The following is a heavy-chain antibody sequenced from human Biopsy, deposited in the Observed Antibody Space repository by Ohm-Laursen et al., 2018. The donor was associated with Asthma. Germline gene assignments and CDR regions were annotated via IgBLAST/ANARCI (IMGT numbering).Heavy chain of an antibody. CDR2: ISWNSGNI. J-gene: IGHJ6*02. CDR1: GFSFDDCA. Sequence: SLRLSCAASGFSFDDCAMHWVRQAPGKGLEWVSSISWNSGNIDYAVSVKGRFTISRDNVRNRLHLQMSSLRPDDSAAYHCAKDRFDNSVTSKYYYYGIDVWGQGATVTVSS. CDR3: AKDRFDNSVTSKYYYYGIDV. V-gene: IGHV3-9*01. D-gene: IGHD3-16*01.